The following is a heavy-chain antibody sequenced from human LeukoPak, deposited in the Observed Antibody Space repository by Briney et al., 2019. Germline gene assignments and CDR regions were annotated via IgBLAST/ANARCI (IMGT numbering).Heavy chain of an antibody. CDR3: AKAPVTTCSGAYCYPFDY. D-gene: IGHD2-15*01. CDR2: ISSSGSTI. J-gene: IGHJ4*02. CDR1: GFTFSSYE. V-gene: IGHV3-48*03. Sequence: GGSLRLSCAASGFTFSSYEMNWVRQAPGKGLEWVSYISSSGSTIYYADSVKGRFTISRDSSKNTLYLQMNSLRAEDAAVYYCAKAPVTTCSGAYCYPFDYWGQGTLVTVSS.